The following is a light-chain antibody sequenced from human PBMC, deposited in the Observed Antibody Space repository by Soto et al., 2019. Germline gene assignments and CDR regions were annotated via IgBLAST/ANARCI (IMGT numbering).Light chain of an antibody. CDR3: ISYAGSNNFDLYV. Sequence: QSALTQPPSASGSPGQSVTISCTGTSSDVGGYNYVSWYQQHPGNAPKLMIYEASKRPSGVPDRFSGSKSGNTASLTVSGLQSEDEADYYCISYAGSNNFDLYVFGTGNKLTVL. CDR2: EAS. CDR1: SSDVGGYNY. V-gene: IGLV2-8*01. J-gene: IGLJ1*01.